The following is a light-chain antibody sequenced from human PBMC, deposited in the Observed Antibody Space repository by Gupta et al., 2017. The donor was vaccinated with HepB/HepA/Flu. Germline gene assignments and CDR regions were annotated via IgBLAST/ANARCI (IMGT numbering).Light chain of an antibody. V-gene: IGKV2-28*01. J-gene: IGKJ1*01. CDR2: LGS. CDR3: MQALQTPRT. Sequence: DIVMPQFPLPLPVTPGEPAPISCRSSQSLLHSNGYNYLDWHLQKPGQSPQLLIYLGSNRASGVPDRFSGSGSGTDFTLKISRVDAEDVRVYYCMQALQTPRTFGPGTKLEIK. CDR1: QSLLHSNGYNY.